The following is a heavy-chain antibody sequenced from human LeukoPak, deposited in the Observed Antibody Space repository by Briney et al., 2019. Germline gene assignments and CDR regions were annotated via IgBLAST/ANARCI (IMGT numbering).Heavy chain of an antibody. D-gene: IGHD5-24*01. CDR1: GGSINSHSYY. V-gene: IGHV4-39*01. Sequence: SETLSLTCTVSGGSINSHSYYWGWIRQPPGKGLEWIGSDYYDGTSYSNPSLTSRAAVFVDTSRDEFSLDLSFVTAADTAVYYCVRHISTNTGYFDSCGQGTLVSVSS. CDR2: DYYDGTS. J-gene: IGHJ4*02. CDR3: VRHISTNTGYFDS.